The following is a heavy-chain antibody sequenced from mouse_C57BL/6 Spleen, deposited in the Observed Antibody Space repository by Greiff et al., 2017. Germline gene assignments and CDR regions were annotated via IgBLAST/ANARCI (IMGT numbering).Heavy chain of an antibody. CDR3: ARNYGSSSWFAY. CDR2: IYPGDGDT. J-gene: IGHJ3*01. V-gene: IGHV1-82*01. CDR1: GYAFSSSW. Sequence: QVQLKQSGPELVKPGASVKISCKASGYAFSSSWMNWVKQRPGKGLEWIGRIYPGDGDTNYNGKFKGKATLTADKSSSTAYMQHSSLTSEDSAVYFCARNYGSSSWFAYWGQGTLVTVSA. D-gene: IGHD1-1*01.